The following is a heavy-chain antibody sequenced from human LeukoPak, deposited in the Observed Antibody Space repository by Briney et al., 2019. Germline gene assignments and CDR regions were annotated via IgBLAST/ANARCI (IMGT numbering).Heavy chain of an antibody. Sequence: GRSLRLSCAASGFTFSSYGMHWVRQAPGKGLEWVAVISYDGSNKYYADSVKGRFTISRDNSKNTLYLQMNSLRAEDTAVYYCAKDRGQRGVLLWFGEFDYWGQGTLVTVSS. J-gene: IGHJ4*02. CDR2: ISYDGSNK. V-gene: IGHV3-30*18. D-gene: IGHD3-10*01. CDR1: GFTFSSYG. CDR3: AKDRGQRGVLLWFGEFDY.